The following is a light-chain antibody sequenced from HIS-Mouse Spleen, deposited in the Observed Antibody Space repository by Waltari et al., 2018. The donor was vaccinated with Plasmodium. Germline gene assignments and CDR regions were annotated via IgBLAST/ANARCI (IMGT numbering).Light chain of an antibody. CDR3: QVWDSSSDHPV. J-gene: IGLJ2*01. Sequence: SYVLTQPPSVSVAPGQTARITCGGNNIGSKSVHWYQQKPGQAPVLVVYADSDRPSGIPERFSGSNSGNTATLTISRVKAGDEADYYCQVWDSSSDHPVFGGGTKLTVL. CDR1: NIGSKS. CDR2: ADS. V-gene: IGLV3-21*02.